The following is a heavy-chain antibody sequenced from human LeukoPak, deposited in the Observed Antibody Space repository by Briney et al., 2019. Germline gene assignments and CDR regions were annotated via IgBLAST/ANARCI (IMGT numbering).Heavy chain of an antibody. D-gene: IGHD4-23*01. CDR1: GGSFSGYY. Sequence: SETLSLTCAVYGGSFSGYYWSWIRQPPGKGLEWIGEINHSGSTNYNPSLKSRVTISVDTSKNQFSLKLSSVTAADTAVYYCASERYGANSYFDSWGQGTLVTVSS. CDR2: INHSGST. V-gene: IGHV4-34*01. J-gene: IGHJ4*02. CDR3: ASERYGANSYFDS.